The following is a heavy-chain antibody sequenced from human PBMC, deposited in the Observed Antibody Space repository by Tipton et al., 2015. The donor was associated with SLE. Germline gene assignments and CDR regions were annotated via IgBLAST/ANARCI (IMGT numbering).Heavy chain of an antibody. V-gene: IGHV3-13*01. Sequence: SLRLSCAASGFSFSNYDFHWVRQATGKGLEWVSAIGAGGHTYYPGPVKGRFTISRDNAKNSLYLQMNSLRPEDTALYYCAKDFDGYNGFDFWGQGTLVTVSS. CDR3: AKDFDGYNGFDF. CDR2: IGAGGHT. CDR1: GFSFSNYD. J-gene: IGHJ4*02. D-gene: IGHD5-24*01.